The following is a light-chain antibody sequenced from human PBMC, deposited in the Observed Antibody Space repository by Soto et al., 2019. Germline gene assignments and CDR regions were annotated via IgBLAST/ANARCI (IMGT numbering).Light chain of an antibody. CDR3: QHYGSSPYT. CDR1: QSVTNRN. CDR2: GPS. V-gene: IGKV3-20*01. J-gene: IGKJ2*01. Sequence: EIGLTQSPGTLSLSPGERATLSCRASQSVTNRNLAWYQQKPGQAPRLHIYGPSSWPAGIPDKFSGSGAGTHFPLTITRLEPEDFSVYYCQHYGSSPYTFGQGTKLEI.